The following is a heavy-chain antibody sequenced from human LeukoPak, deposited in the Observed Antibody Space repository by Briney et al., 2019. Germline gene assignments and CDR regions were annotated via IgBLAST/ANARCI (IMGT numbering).Heavy chain of an antibody. CDR2: TYYSGST. CDR1: GGSISSYY. D-gene: IGHD6-19*01. J-gene: IGHJ6*02. CDR3: ARDFPVARYYYGMDV. V-gene: IGHV4-59*01. Sequence: KSSETLSLTCSVSGGSISSYYWSWIRQPPGKGLEWIGYTYYSGSTNYNPSLKSRVTISIDTSRNQFSLKLSSVTAADTAVYYCARDFPVARYYYGMDVWGQGTTVTVSS.